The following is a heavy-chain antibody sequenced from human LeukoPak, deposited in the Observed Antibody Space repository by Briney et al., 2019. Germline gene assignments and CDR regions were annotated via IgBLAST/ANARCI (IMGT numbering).Heavy chain of an antibody. CDR3: ARVPNRKLWFGELFPSYFDY. D-gene: IGHD3-10*01. J-gene: IGHJ4*02. CDR1: GFTFSSYA. CDR2: ISSSGSTI. V-gene: IGHV3-48*03. Sequence: GASLRLSCAASGFTFSSYAMSWVRQAPGKGLEWVSYISSSGSTIYYADSVKGRFTISRDNAKNSLYLQMNSLRAEDTAVYYCARVPNRKLWFGELFPSYFDYWGQGTLVTVSS.